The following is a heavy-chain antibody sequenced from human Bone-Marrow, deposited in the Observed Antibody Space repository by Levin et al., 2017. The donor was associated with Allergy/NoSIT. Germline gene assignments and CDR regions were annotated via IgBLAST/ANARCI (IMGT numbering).Heavy chain of an antibody. Sequence: GGSLRLSCSVSGFTFGDYALSWVRQAPEKGLQWVGFIRRKTHGGTTEYAASVKGRFTISRDDSKNIAYLEMDSLKTEDTAVYYCDHQAGGWGLPWDYWGQGTLVTVSS. V-gene: IGHV3-49*04. CDR1: GFTFGDYA. J-gene: IGHJ4*02. CDR2: IRRKTHGGTT. D-gene: IGHD2-15*01. CDR3: DHQAGGWGLPWDY.